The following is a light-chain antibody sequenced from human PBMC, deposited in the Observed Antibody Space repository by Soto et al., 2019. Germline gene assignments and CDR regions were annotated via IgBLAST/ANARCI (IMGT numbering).Light chain of an antibody. V-gene: IGLV1-40*01. CDR3: SSYTSIITVV. Sequence: QPVLTQPPSVSGAPGQRVTISCTGASSNVGPADAVHWYQHIPGTAPKLLIYDVNNRPSGVSDRFSGSKSGNTASLTISGLQTEDEADYYCSSYTSIITVVFGGGTKLTVL. CDR2: DVN. J-gene: IGLJ2*01. CDR1: SSNVGPADA.